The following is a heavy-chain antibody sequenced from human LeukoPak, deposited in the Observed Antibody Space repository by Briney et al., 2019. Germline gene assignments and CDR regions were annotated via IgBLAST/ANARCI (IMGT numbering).Heavy chain of an antibody. J-gene: IGHJ4*02. V-gene: IGHV4-59*01. Sequence: SETLSLTCTVSGGSISTYYWSWIRQPPGKGLEWIGYIYYSGSTNYNPSLKSRVTMSVDASKNQFSLKLSSVTAADTAVYYCASLHDRFDYWGQGTLVTVSS. CDR1: GGSISTYY. CDR3: ASLHDRFDY. CDR2: IYYSGST. D-gene: IGHD1-1*01.